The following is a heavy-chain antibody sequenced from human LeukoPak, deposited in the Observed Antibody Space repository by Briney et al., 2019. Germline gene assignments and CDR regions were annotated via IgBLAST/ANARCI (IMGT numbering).Heavy chain of an antibody. CDR1: RFTISTNY. V-gene: IGHV3-53*01. CDR2: MYTGGST. Sequence: GGSLRLSCAASRFTISTNYMSWVRQAPGKGLEWVSVMYTGGSTYYADSVKGRFTISRDNSKNTLYLQMNSLRAEDTALYYCARAPFYYDSSGYPYFDGWGQGTLVTVSS. D-gene: IGHD3-22*01. J-gene: IGHJ4*02. CDR3: ARAPFYYDSSGYPYFDG.